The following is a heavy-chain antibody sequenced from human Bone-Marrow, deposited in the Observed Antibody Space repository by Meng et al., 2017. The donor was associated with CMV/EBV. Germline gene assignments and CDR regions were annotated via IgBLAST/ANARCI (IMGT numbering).Heavy chain of an antibody. CDR1: GYTFTGYY. V-gene: IGHV1-2*02. CDR2: INPNSGGT. CDR3: ARADSGSVYNWFDP. D-gene: IGHD2-21*01. J-gene: IGHJ5*02. Sequence: ASVKVSCKASGYTFTGYYMHWVRQAPGQGLEWMGWINPNSGGTNYAQKFQGRVTMTRDTSTSTAYMELSRLRSDDTAVYYCARADSGSVYNWFDPWGQGTLVTVSS.